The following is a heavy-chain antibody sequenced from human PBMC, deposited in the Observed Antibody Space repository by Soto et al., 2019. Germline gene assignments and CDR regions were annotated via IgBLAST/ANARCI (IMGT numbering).Heavy chain of an antibody. J-gene: IGHJ4*02. CDR2: IYHSGST. CDR1: GGSISRGGYS. D-gene: IGHD4-17*01. CDR3: ARGDHYGSYYGDRYYFDY. Sequence: SETLSLTCAVSGGSISRGGYSWNWIRQPPGKGLEWIGYIYHSGSTSYDPSLKSRVTISVDKSKNQFSLRLSSVTAADTAVYYCARGDHYGSYYGDRYYFDYWGRGTLVTVSS. V-gene: IGHV4-30-2*01.